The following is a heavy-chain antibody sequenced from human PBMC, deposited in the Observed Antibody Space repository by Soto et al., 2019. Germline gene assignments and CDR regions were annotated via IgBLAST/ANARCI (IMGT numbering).Heavy chain of an antibody. Sequence: ALGLSCAASGFTFCDYAMHRGLQAPGKGREWVSGISWNSGSIGYADSVKGRFTISRDNAKNSLYLQMNSLRAEDTALYYCAKDHSSSWFDYWGQGTLVTVSS. V-gene: IGHV3-9*01. CDR2: ISWNSGSI. J-gene: IGHJ4*02. CDR1: GFTFCDYA. D-gene: IGHD6-13*01. CDR3: AKDHSSSWFDY.